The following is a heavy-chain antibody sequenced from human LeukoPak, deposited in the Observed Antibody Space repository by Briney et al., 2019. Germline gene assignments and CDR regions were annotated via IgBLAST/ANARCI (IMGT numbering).Heavy chain of an antibody. CDR2: INWNAGST. J-gene: IGHJ6*03. CDR3: ARGVGLANYYYYMDV. CDR1: GFTFDDYA. D-gene: IGHD2-15*01. Sequence: GGSLRLSCAASGFTFDDYALSWVRQAPGKGLEWVSSINWNAGSTSYADSVKGRFTISRDNAKNSLFLQMSSLRVEDMSVYYCARGVGLANYYYYMDVWGRGTTVTISS. V-gene: IGHV3-20*04.